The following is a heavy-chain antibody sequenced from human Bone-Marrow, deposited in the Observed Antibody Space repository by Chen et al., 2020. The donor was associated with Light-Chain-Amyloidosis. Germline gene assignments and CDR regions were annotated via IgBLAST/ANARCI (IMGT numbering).Heavy chain of an antibody. CDR3: AGDRSNSFGLGNFDY. J-gene: IGHJ4*02. Sequence: EVQLVEYGGGLVQPGGSLRHSYLVPGLPFNSSWMGWVRPAPEKGMEWVASINYDRSEKHFLDTVKGRITVSRDNAKKSLFLQMTSLSGEDTAVYYCAGDRSNSFGLGNFDYWGQGTLVTVSS. CDR1: GLPFNSSW. D-gene: IGHD6-6*01. CDR2: INYDRSEK. V-gene: IGHV3-7*05.